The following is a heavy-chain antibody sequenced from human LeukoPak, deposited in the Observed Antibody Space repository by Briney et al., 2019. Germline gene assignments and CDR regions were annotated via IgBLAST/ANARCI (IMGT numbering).Heavy chain of an antibody. CDR2: ISGSGSGT. V-gene: IGHV3-23*01. CDR1: GFTLCSSA. Sequence: GGSLRLSCTASGFTLCSSAITWVRQAPGKGLEWVSGISGSGSGTYYADFVKGRFTISRDNSKNTMYLEMNSLRAEDTAVYYCAKMNGYMDVWGKGTTVTVSS. J-gene: IGHJ6*03. CDR3: AKMNGYMDV. D-gene: IGHD1-1*01.